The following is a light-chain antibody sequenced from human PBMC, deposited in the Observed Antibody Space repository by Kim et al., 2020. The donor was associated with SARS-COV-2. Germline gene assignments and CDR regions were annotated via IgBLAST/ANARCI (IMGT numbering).Light chain of an antibody. V-gene: IGKV3-20*01. CDR1: QSVNSRF. Sequence: EIVLTQSPGTLSLSPGERATLSCRASQSVNSRFLAWYQQKPGQAPRLLIYGASSRATGIPDRFSGSGSGTDFTLTISRLEPEDFAVYYCQVWTFGQGTKVEI. CDR2: GAS. J-gene: IGKJ1*01. CDR3: QVWT.